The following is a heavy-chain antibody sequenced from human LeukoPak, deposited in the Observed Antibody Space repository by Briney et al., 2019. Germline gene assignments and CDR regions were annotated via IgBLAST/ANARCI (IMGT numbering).Heavy chain of an antibody. CDR1: GFTFSSYS. V-gene: IGHV3-74*01. CDR2: INSDGSST. CDR3: ARERPNYYDSSGYSHDAFDI. J-gene: IGHJ3*02. Sequence: GRSLRLSCAASGFTFSSYSMNWVRQAPGKGLVWVSRINSDGSSTSYADSVKGRFTISRDNAKNTLYLQMNSLRAEDTAVYYCARERPNYYDSSGYSHDAFDIWGQGTMVTVSS. D-gene: IGHD3-22*01.